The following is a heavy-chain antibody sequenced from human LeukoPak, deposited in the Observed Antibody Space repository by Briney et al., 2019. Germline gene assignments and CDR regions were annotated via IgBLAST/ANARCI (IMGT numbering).Heavy chain of an antibody. CDR2: IYSGGST. D-gene: IGHD5-18*01. V-gene: IGHV3-53*01. Sequence: PGGSLRLSCAASGFTVSSNYMSWVRQAPGKGLEWVSVIYSGGSTYYADSVKGRFTISRDNSKNTLYLQMNSLRAEDTAVYYCAREKRDTAMVTGGWFDPWGQGTLVTVSS. CDR3: AREKRDTAMVTGGWFDP. J-gene: IGHJ5*02. CDR1: GFTVSSNY.